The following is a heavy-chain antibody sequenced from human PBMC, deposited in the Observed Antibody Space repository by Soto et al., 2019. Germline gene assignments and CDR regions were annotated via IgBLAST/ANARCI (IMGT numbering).Heavy chain of an antibody. Sequence: ASVKVSCKASGYTFTGYYMHWVRQAPGQGLEWMGWINPNSGGTNYAQKFQGWVTMTRDTSISTGYMELSSLRSEDTAVYYCARGGAVTMIVVAQGAFDIWGQGTMVTVSS. V-gene: IGHV1-2*04. J-gene: IGHJ3*02. CDR3: ARGGAVTMIVVAQGAFDI. CDR1: GYTFTGYY. D-gene: IGHD3-22*01. CDR2: INPNSGGT.